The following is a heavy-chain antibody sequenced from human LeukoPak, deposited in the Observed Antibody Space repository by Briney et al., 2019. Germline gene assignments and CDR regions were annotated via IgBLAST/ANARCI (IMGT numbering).Heavy chain of an antibody. CDR1: GDSASSSSAA. V-gene: IGHV6-1*01. CDR2: TYYRSKWYN. CDR3: ARESSLLTGYYAPFDI. D-gene: IGHD3-9*01. Sequence: SQTLSLTCAISGDSASSSSAAWNWIRQSPSRGLEWLGRTYYRSKWYNDYAVSVKSRITINPDTSKNQFSLQLNSVTPEDTAVYYCARESSLLTGYYAPFDIWGQGTMVTVSS. J-gene: IGHJ3*02.